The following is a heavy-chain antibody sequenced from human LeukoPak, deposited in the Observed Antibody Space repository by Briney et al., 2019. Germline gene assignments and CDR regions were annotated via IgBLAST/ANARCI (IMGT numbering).Heavy chain of an antibody. J-gene: IGHJ4*02. CDR2: IYYSGST. CDR3: ASDKTGLDH. V-gene: IGHV4-59*01. D-gene: IGHD1-1*01. Sequence: SETLSLTCTVSGGSISSYYWSWIRQPPGKGLEWIGYIYYSGSTNYNPSLKSRVTISVDTSKNQFSLKLSSVTATDTAVYYCASDKTGLDHWGQGTLVAVSS. CDR1: GGSISSYY.